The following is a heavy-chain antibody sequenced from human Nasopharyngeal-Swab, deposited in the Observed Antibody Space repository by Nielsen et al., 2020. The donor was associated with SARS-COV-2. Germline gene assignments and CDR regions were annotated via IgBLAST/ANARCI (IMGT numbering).Heavy chain of an antibody. CDR3: ATTAGY. CDR2: IYYSGST. CDR1: GGSIAGSTYY. V-gene: IGHV4-39*01. Sequence: SETLSLTCTVSGGSIAGSTYYWGWVRQFPGKGLEWIGSIYYSGSTYYNPSLTSRVTISVDTSKNQFSLKLRSVTASDTAVYYCATTAGYWGQGTLVTVSS. J-gene: IGHJ4*02.